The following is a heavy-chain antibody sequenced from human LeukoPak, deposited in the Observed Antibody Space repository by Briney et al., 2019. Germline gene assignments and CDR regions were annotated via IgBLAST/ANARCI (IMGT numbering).Heavy chain of an antibody. D-gene: IGHD1-14*01. CDR1: GFTFSSYA. Sequence: PGGSLRLSCAASGFTFSSYAMSWVRQALGKGLEWVSAISGSGGSTYYADSVKGRFTISRDNSKNTLYLQMNSLRAEDTAVYYCAKYKLSIYYYYGMDVWGQGTTVTVSS. CDR2: ISGSGGST. J-gene: IGHJ6*02. CDR3: AKYKLSIYYYYGMDV. V-gene: IGHV3-23*01.